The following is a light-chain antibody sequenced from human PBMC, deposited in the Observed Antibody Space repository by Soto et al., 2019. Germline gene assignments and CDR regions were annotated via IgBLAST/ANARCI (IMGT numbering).Light chain of an antibody. CDR1: SSDVGGYNF. CDR3: SSYTSSSTPVV. CDR2: DVI. V-gene: IGLV2-14*03. Sequence: QAVVTQPASVSGSPGQSITISCTGTSSDVGGYNFVSWYQHHPDKVPKLMIYDVITRPSGVSYRFSGSKSDNTASLTISGLQAEDEADYYCSSYTSSSTPVVFGGGTKLTVL. J-gene: IGLJ2*01.